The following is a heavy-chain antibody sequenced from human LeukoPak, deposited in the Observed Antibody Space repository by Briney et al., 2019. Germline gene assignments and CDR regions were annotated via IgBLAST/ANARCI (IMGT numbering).Heavy chain of an antibody. CDR3: AKGRDYYYYGMDV. CDR1: GFTLDDYA. CDR2: ISWNSGSI. V-gene: IGHV3-9*01. J-gene: IGHJ6*02. Sequence: GGSLRLSCAASGFTLDDYAMHWVRQAPGKGLEWVSGISWNSGSIGYADSVKGRFTISRVNAKNSLYLQMNSLRAEDTALYYCAKGRDYYYYGMDVWGQGTTVTVSS.